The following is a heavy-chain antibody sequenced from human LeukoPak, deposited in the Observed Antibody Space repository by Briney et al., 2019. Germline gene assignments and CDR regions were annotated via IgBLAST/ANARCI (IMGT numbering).Heavy chain of an antibody. V-gene: IGHV3-20*04. CDR2: VIWNGGSR. Sequence: GGSLRLSCVASGFNIEDYGMTWVRQAPGKGLEWVSGVIWNGGSRDYADSVKGRFTISRDNSKNTLYLQMNSLRAEDTAVYYCAKGDGYNYWDEYYFDYWGQGTLVTVSS. CDR1: GFNIEDYG. CDR3: AKGDGYNYWDEYYFDY. D-gene: IGHD5-24*01. J-gene: IGHJ4*02.